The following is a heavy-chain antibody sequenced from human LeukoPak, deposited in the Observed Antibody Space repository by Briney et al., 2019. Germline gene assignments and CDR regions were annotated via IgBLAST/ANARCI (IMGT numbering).Heavy chain of an antibody. CDR1: GYTFTSYA. D-gene: IGHD6-6*01. CDR3: ARLGRSSSPGPYYYYYMDV. J-gene: IGHJ6*03. V-gene: IGHV7-4-1*02. CDR2: VNTNTGNP. Sequence: GASVKVSCKASGYTFTSYAMNWVRQAPGQGLEWTGWVNTNTGNPTYAQGFTGRFVFSLDTSVSTAYLQISSLKAEDTAVYYCARLGRSSSPGPYYYYYMDVWGKGTTVTVSS.